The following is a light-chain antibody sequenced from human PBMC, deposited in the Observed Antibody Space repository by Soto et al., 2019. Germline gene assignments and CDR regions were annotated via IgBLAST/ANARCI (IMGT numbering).Light chain of an antibody. J-gene: IGKJ2*01. CDR2: DAS. V-gene: IGKV3-20*01. CDR1: QSVSSSY. CDR3: QQYGSSPYT. Sequence: EIVLTQSPGTLSLSPGERATLSCRASQSVSSSYLAWYQQKPGQAPRLLIYDASSRATDIPDRFSGSGSGTDFTLTISRLEPGDFAVYFCQQYGSSPYTFGQGTKLEIK.